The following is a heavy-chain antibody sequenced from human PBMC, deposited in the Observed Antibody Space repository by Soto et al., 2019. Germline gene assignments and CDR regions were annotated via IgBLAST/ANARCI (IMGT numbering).Heavy chain of an antibody. CDR1: GFSASSSY. CDR2: MYSTGTT. Sequence: GGSLRLSCAVSGFSASSSYMSWVRQAPGKGLEWVSGMYSTGTTKYAGSVRGRFTISRDSSNNTLFLQMTNLGAEDTAVYYCARSNYSTSAYYYALDAWGRGTTVTVS. V-gene: IGHV3-53*01. CDR3: ARSNYSTSAYYYALDA. J-gene: IGHJ6*02. D-gene: IGHD2-2*01.